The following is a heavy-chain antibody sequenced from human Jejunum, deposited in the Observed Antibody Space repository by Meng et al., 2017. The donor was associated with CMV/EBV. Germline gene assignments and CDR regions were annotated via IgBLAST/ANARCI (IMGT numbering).Heavy chain of an antibody. D-gene: IGHD3-10*01. CDR1: GGSFRGYY. CDR3: ARGGVYGWSSWVDP. V-gene: IGHV4-34*01. Sequence: CAVYGGSFRGYYWNWIRQPPGKGLEWIGEINDSGSTNYKPSLKSRVTISVDTSKNQFSLKLSSVTAADTAVYYCARGGVYGWSSWVDPWGQGTLVTVSS. CDR2: INDSGST. J-gene: IGHJ5*02.